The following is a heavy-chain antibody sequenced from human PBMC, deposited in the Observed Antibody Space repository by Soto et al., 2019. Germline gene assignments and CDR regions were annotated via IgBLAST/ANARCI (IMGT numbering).Heavy chain of an antibody. CDR1: GDSISSRSYY. Sequence: SETLSLTCTVTGDSISSRSYYWGWIRQPPGKGLEWIGSIYYSGRTYNNPSLRSRVSMSNTSKDQFSLKLKSVTAADTALYFCARQRTSVVTQAYFDVWGPG. V-gene: IGHV4-39*01. D-gene: IGHD2-21*02. J-gene: IGHJ4*02. CDR3: ARQRTSVVTQAYFDV. CDR2: IYYSGRT.